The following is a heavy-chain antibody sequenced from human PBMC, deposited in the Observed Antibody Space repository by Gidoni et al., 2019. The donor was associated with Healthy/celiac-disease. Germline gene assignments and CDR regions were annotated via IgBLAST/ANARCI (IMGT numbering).Heavy chain of an antibody. J-gene: IGHJ4*02. V-gene: IGHV4-59*01. CDR3: ARQYSSSSELPFFDY. CDR2: IYYSGST. D-gene: IGHD6-6*01. CDR1: GGSISSYY. Sequence: VQLQDSGPGLVKPSETLSLTCSVSGGSISSYYWSWIRQPPGKGLEWIGYIYYSGSTNYNPSLKSRVTISVDTSKNQFSLKLSSVTAADTAVYYCARQYSSSSELPFFDYWGQGTLVTVSS.